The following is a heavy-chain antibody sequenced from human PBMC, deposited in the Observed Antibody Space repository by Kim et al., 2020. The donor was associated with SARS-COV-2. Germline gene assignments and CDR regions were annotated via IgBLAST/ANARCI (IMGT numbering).Heavy chain of an antibody. J-gene: IGHJ4*02. CDR1: GFSFNTYG. V-gene: IGHV3-33*08. CDR3: ARDGRVTSAGLIVPYYFDF. CDR2: ICYDGTGD. D-gene: IGHD3-16*02. Sequence: GGSLRLSCAASGFSFNTYGMHWVRQAPGKGLEWVAVICYDGTGDFYADSVQGRFIISRDHSKNTLYLQRDSLRAEDTAVYYCARDGRVTSAGLIVPYYFDFWGQETLVPVS.